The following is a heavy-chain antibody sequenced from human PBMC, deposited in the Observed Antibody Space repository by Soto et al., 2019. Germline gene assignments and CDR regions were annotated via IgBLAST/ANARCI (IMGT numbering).Heavy chain of an antibody. CDR1: GYTFTTYG. Sequence: WASVKVSCKASGYTFTTYGMHWVRQAPGQRLEWMGWINSGNGNTRYSQKFQGRVTITRDTSASTAYMDLSSLRSEDTALYYCARGVSSAPFDYWGQGTLVTVSS. CDR3: ARGVSSAPFDY. J-gene: IGHJ4*02. D-gene: IGHD6-19*01. V-gene: IGHV1-3*01. CDR2: INSGNGNT.